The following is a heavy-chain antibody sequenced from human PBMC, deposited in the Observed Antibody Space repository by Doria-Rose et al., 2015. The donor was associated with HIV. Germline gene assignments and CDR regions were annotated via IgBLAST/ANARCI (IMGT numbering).Heavy chain of an antibody. D-gene: IGHD6-13*01. J-gene: IGHJ4*02. CDR2: IFSDDER. Sequence: QITLKESGPVLVKPTETLTLTCTVSGVSLSSPGMGVSWIRQPPGQALEWLANIFSDDERSYTTTLKSRLTISRDTSKSQVVLTMTDMDPVDTATYYCARIRSSRWYHKYYFDFWGQGTLVIVSA. V-gene: IGHV2-26*01. CDR1: GVSLSSPGMG. CDR3: ARIRSSRWYHKYYFDF.